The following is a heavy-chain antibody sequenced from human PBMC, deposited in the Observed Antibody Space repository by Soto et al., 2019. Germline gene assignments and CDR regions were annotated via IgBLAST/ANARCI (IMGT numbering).Heavy chain of an antibody. CDR1: GFTFSSYA. V-gene: IGHV3-23*01. J-gene: IGHJ5*02. D-gene: IGHD1-26*01. Sequence: DVQLLESRGGLVQPGGSLSLSCAASGFTFSSYAMNWVRQAPGKGLEWVSAISGSGDSTYYVDSVKGRFTISRDNSNNTLYLQMNSLRAEDTAVYYCATDLPGELLPTCFDPWGQGTQVTVSS. CDR3: ATDLPGELLPTCFDP. CDR2: ISGSGDST.